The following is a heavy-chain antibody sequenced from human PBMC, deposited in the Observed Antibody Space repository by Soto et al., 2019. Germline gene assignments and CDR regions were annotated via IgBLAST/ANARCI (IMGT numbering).Heavy chain of an antibody. D-gene: IGHD4-4*01. CDR1: GYSFTSYW. V-gene: IGHV5-51*01. CDR3: ARHPGLQSDYYYGMDV. J-gene: IGHJ6*02. Sequence: PGESLKISCKGSGYSFTSYWLGCVRQMPGKGLEWMVIIYPGDSDTRYSPSLQGQVTISADKSISTAYLQWSSLKASDTAMYYCARHPGLQSDYYYGMDVWGQGTTVSVSS. CDR2: IYPGDSDT.